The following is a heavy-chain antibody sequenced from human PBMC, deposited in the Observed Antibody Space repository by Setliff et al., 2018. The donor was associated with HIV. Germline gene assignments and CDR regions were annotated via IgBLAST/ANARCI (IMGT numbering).Heavy chain of an antibody. D-gene: IGHD3-22*01. CDR1: GGSFSGYY. CDR3: ARSNYDSSFDY. J-gene: IGHJ4*02. CDR2: INHSGST. V-gene: IGHV4-34*01. Sequence: PSETLSLTCAVYGGSFSGYYWSWIRQPPEKGLEWIGEINHSGSTNYNPSLKSRVNISVDTSKNQFSLKLTSVTAADTAVYYCARSNYDSSFDYWGREPWSPSPQ.